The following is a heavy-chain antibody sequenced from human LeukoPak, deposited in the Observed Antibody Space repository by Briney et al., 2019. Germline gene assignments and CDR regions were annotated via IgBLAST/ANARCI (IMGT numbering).Heavy chain of an antibody. J-gene: IGHJ4*02. V-gene: IGHV4-34*01. Sequence: SETLSLTCAVYGGSFSGYYWSWIRQPPGKGLEWIGEINHSGSTNYNPSLKSRVTISVDTSKNQFSLKLSSVTAADTAVYYCASPPWGEAGSYPPRDYWGQGTLVTVSS. CDR2: INHSGST. CDR3: ASPPWGEAGSYPPRDY. D-gene: IGHD1-26*01. CDR1: GGSFSGYY.